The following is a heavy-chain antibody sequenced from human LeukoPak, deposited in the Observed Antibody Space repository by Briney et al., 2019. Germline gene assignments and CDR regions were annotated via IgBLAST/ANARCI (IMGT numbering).Heavy chain of an antibody. CDR3: TRRYNYDSSGYYYVRDAFDI. J-gene: IGHJ3*02. CDR2: IRRKAYGGKT. V-gene: IGHV3-49*04. Sequence: PGGSLRLSCTASGFTFGDYVMSWVRQAPGKGLEWGGFIRRKAYGGKTKNAASVKGRFTISRDDSRSIAYLQMNSLKTEDTAVYYCTRRYNYDSSGYYYVRDAFDIWGQGTMVTVSS. CDR1: GFTFGDYV. D-gene: IGHD3-22*01.